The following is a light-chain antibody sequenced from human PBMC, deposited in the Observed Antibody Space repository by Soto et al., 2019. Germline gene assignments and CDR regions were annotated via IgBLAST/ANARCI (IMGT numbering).Light chain of an antibody. CDR2: GAS. CDR3: QQYGSSPPWT. CDR1: QSVSSSY. Sequence: IVLTQSPGTLSLSPGERATLSCRASQSVSSSYLAWYQQKHGQAPRLLIYGASSRATGIPDRFSGSGSEKDFTLTISRLEPEDFAVYYCQQYGSSPPWTFGQGTKVQIQ. V-gene: IGKV3-20*01. J-gene: IGKJ1*01.